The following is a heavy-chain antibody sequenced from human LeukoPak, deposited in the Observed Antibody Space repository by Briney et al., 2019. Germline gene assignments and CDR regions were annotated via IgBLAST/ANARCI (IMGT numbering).Heavy chain of an antibody. J-gene: IGHJ5*02. CDR2: ILVATGAT. D-gene: IGHD6-6*01. Sequence: GASVRVSCKASGFTFMNSAVHWVRQARGQRPEWIGWILVATGATNYAQTFQDRVTLTTDVSSGTVYMDLSSLTYDDTAIYYCAPSTTPRPGAFTPFNWLEPWGQGTLVTVSS. V-gene: IGHV1-58*01. CDR1: GFTFMNSA. CDR3: APSTTPRPGAFTPFNWLEP.